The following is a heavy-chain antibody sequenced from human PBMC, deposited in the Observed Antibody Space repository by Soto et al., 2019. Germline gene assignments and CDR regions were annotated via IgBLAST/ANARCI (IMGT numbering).Heavy chain of an antibody. V-gene: IGHV1-2*02. J-gene: IGHJ5*02. CDR2: INPNSGGT. CDR1: GYTFTGYY. CDR3: ARDRGGVVESGDP. D-gene: IGHD2-2*01. Sequence: ASVKVSCKASGYTFTGYYMHWVRQAPGQGLGWMGWINPNSGGTNYAQKFQGRVTMTRDTSISKAYMELSRLRSDDTALYYCARDRGGVVESGDPWGQGTLVTVSS.